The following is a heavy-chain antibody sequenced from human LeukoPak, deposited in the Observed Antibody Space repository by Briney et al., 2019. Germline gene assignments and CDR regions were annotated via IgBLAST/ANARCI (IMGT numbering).Heavy chain of an antibody. CDR1: GYTFTSYA. V-gene: IGHV7-4-1*02. CDR2: INTNTGNP. D-gene: IGHD5-12*01. J-gene: IGHJ5*02. Sequence: GASVKVSCKASGYTFTSYAMNWVRQAPGQGLEWMGWINTNTGNPTYAQGFTGRFVFSLDTSVSTAYLQISSLKAEDTAVYYCARSPRSGYDSDWFDPWGQGTLVTVSS. CDR3: ARSPRSGYDSDWFDP.